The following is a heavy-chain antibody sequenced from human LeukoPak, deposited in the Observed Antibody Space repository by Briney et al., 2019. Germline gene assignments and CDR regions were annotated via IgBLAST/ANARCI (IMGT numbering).Heavy chain of an antibody. Sequence: SETLSLTCTVSGGSLNSYYWSWIRHPPGKGLECIGYIHYTGSTNYNPSLKSRVTISVDTSNNQFSLKLSSVTAADTAIYYCARGGYYGSGNDFRFDPWGQGTLVTVSS. CDR2: IHYTGST. CDR1: GGSLNSYY. CDR3: ARGGYYGSGNDFRFDP. J-gene: IGHJ5*02. V-gene: IGHV4-59*01. D-gene: IGHD3-10*01.